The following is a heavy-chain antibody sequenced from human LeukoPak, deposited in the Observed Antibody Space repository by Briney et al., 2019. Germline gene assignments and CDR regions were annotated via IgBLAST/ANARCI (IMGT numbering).Heavy chain of an antibody. J-gene: IGHJ4*02. Sequence: GESLKISCKGSGYSFTSYWIGWVRQMPGKGLEWMGIIYPGDSDTRYSPSFQGQVTISADKSISTAYLQWSSLKASDTAMYYCARHLPIRWGSGSFSSDYWGQGTLVTVSS. CDR3: ARHLPIRWGSGSFSSDY. CDR1: GYSFTSYW. D-gene: IGHD3-10*01. CDR2: IYPGDSDT. V-gene: IGHV5-51*01.